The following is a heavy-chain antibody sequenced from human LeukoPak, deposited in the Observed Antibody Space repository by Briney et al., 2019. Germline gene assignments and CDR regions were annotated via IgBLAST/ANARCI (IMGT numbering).Heavy chain of an antibody. J-gene: IGHJ4*02. CDR2: ISYDGSNK. Sequence: GRSLRLSCAASGFTFSSYAMHWVRQAPGKGLEWVAVISYDGSNKYYADSVKGRFTISRDNSKNTLYLQMNSLRAEDTAVYYCARGEATTTGDFDYWGQGTLVTVSS. V-gene: IGHV3-30-3*01. D-gene: IGHD4-17*01. CDR3: ARGEATTTGDFDY. CDR1: GFTFSSYA.